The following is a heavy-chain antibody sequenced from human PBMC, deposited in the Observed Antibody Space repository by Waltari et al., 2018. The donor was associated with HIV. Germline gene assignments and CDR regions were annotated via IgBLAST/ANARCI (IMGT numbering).Heavy chain of an antibody. CDR3: ARAYYDFWSGTGSSGNWFDP. Sequence: QVQLQESGPGLVKPSQTLSLTCPVPAGSISSGSYYWSLHRPPAGKGLELIGRIYTSGSTNYNPSLESRVTISVDTSRNQFSLKLRSVTAADTAVYYCARAYYDFWSGTGSSGNWFDPWGQGTLVTVSS. J-gene: IGHJ5*02. D-gene: IGHD3-3*01. V-gene: IGHV4-61*02. CDR2: IYTSGST. CDR1: AGSISSGSYY.